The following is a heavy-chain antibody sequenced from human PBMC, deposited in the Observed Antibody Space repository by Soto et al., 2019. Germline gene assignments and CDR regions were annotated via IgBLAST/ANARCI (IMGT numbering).Heavy chain of an antibody. J-gene: IGHJ6*02. CDR3: ARAPAAMVVDYYYYGMDV. Sequence: LSLTCTVSGGSISSGGYYWSWIRQHPGKGLEWIGYIYYSGSTYYNPSLKSRVTISVDTSKNQFSLKLSSVTAADTAVYYCARAPAAMVVDYYYYGMDVWGQGTTVTVSS. CDR2: IYYSGST. CDR1: GGSISSGGYY. D-gene: IGHD2-2*01. V-gene: IGHV4-31*03.